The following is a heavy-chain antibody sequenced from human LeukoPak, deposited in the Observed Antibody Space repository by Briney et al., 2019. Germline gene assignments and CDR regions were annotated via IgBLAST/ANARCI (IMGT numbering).Heavy chain of an antibody. CDR2: IDYSGSN. CDR1: GGSLSSYY. Sequence: KSSDTLFLNCTVAGGSLSSYYWTWIRQPPRRGQELIGCIDYSGSNYFNTSLKRRVTLSVDSSNNQFSLNLTSVTAADTAVYYCARDGRLGGIDFWGQGALVSVSS. D-gene: IGHD1-26*01. CDR3: ARDGRLGGIDF. J-gene: IGHJ4*02. V-gene: IGHV4-59*01.